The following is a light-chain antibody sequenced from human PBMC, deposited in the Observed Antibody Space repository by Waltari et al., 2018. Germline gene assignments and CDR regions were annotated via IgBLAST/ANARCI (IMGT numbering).Light chain of an antibody. CDR3: QQYGSSPLT. J-gene: IGKJ3*01. CDR2: GAS. Sequence: EIVLTQSPGTLSLSPGEGATLSCRASQSVSSNYLTWYQQKPGQAPRLLIYGASSRATGSPDRFSGSESGTDFTLTISRLEPEDFAVYYCQQYGSSPLTFGPGTKVDIK. V-gene: IGKV3-20*01. CDR1: QSVSSNY.